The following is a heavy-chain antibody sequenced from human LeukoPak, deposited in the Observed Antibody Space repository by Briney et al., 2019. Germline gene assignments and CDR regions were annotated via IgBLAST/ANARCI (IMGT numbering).Heavy chain of an antibody. Sequence: GGSLRLSCAASGFTLSSNYMSWVRQAPGEGLEWVSVIYSGGSTYYADSVKGRFTISRDNSKNTPYLQMNSLRAEDTAVYYCARALAAAGTIYYYYYGMDVWGQGTTVTVSS. CDR1: GFTLSSNY. J-gene: IGHJ6*02. D-gene: IGHD6-13*01. CDR2: IYSGGST. V-gene: IGHV3-66*01. CDR3: ARALAAAGTIYYYYYGMDV.